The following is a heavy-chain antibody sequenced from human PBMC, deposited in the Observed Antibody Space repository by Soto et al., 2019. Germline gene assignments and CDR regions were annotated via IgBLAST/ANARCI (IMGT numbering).Heavy chain of an antibody. CDR3: AKANTTGGYYFDS. CDR1: GFTFSDYY. CDR2: ISGRGTSGSGNVI. Sequence: GGSLRLSCAASGFTFSDYYMTWIRQAPGKGLEWLSYISGRGTSGSGNVIYYADSVKGRFTVSREDAKNSLYLQMNSLRAEDTAIYYCAKANTTGGYYFDSWGQGVLVTVSS. V-gene: IGHV3-11*04. J-gene: IGHJ4*02. D-gene: IGHD2-2*01.